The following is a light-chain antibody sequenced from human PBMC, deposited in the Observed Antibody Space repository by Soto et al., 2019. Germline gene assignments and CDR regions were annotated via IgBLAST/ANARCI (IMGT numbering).Light chain of an antibody. V-gene: IGKV3-15*01. Sequence: EIVMTQSPATLSVSPGERVTLSCRASQSVSSNLAWYQQKPGQAPKLLIYSASTRATGIPARFSGSGSGTEFTLDITSLHSEDFAVYFCQQYVIWPPTFTFGQGTKLEIK. CDR1: QSVSSN. J-gene: IGKJ2*01. CDR3: QQYVIWPPTFT. CDR2: SAS.